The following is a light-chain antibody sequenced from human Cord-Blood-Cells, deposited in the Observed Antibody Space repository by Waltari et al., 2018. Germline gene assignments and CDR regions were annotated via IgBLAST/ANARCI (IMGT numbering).Light chain of an antibody. CDR2: KDR. CDR3: QSADSSGTWV. V-gene: IGLV3-25*03. J-gene: IGLJ3*02. CDR1: ALPKQY. Sequence: SYELTQPPSVSVSPGQTARIPCSGDALPKQYAYWYQQKPGQAPVLVLYKDRERPSGIPERFSGSSSGTTVTLTISGVQAEDEADYYCQSADSSGTWVFGGGTKLTVL.